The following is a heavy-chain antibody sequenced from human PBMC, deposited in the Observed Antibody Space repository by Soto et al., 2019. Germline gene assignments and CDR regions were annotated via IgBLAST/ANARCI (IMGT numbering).Heavy chain of an antibody. J-gene: IGHJ6*02. V-gene: IGHV2-26*01. CDR1: GFSLSNARMG. CDR3: ARICPLRGDHYYYYYGMDV. CDR2: IFSNDEK. Sequence: GPTLVNPTETLTLTCTVSGFSLSNARMGVSWIRQPPGKALEWLAHIFSNDEKSYSTSLKSRLTISKDTSKSQVVLTMTNMDPVDTATYYCARICPLRGDHYYYYYGMDVWGQGTTVTVSS. D-gene: IGHD3-10*01.